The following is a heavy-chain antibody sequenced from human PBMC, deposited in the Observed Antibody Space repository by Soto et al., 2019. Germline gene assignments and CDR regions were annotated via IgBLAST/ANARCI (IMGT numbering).Heavy chain of an antibody. CDR1: GFTFSSYW. V-gene: IGHV3-7*01. Sequence: GGSLRLSCAAPGFTFSSYWMSWVRQAPGKGLEWVANIKQDGSEKNYVDSVKGRFTISRDNAKNSLYLQMNSLRAEDTAVYYCARDRYDFWSGYHWFDPWGQGTLVTVSS. J-gene: IGHJ5*02. CDR3: ARDRYDFWSGYHWFDP. D-gene: IGHD3-3*01. CDR2: IKQDGSEK.